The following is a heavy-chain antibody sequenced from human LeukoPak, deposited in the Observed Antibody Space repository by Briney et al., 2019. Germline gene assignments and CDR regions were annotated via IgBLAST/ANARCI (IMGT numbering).Heavy chain of an antibody. Sequence: ASVKVSCNASGYTFTGYYMHWVRQAPGQGLEWMGWINPNSGGTNYAQKFQGRVTMTRDTSISTAYMELSRLRSDDTAVYYCARDLGYYYDSSLWYFDLWGRGTLVTVSS. CDR1: GYTFTGYY. J-gene: IGHJ2*01. CDR3: ARDLGYYYDSSLWYFDL. CDR2: INPNSGGT. D-gene: IGHD3-22*01. V-gene: IGHV1-2*02.